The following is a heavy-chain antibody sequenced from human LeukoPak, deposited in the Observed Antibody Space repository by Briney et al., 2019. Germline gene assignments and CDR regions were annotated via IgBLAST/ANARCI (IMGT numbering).Heavy chain of an antibody. CDR1: GGSFSGYY. CDR2: INHSGST. CDR3: ARVGCSSSSCNVSYYYHYYYMDV. Sequence: PSETLSLTCAVYGGSFSGYYWTWIRQPPGKGLEWIGEINHSGSTHYNPSLKSRVTISVDTSKNQFSLKVSSVTAADTAVYYCARVGCSSSSCNVSYYYHYYYMDVWGKGTTVTVSS. D-gene: IGHD2-2*01. V-gene: IGHV4-34*01. J-gene: IGHJ6*03.